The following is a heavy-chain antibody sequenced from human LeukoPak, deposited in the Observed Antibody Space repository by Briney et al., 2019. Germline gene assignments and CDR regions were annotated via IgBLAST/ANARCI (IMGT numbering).Heavy chain of an antibody. CDR1: GGSISSSSYY. Sequence: PSETLSLTRTVSGGSISSSSYYWGWIRQSPGKGLEWIGSIYYSGSTYYNPSLKSRVTISVDTSKNQFSLKLSSVTAADTAVYYCASTDSSGDYFDYWGQGTLVTVSS. V-gene: IGHV4-39*01. D-gene: IGHD6-25*01. CDR3: ASTDSSGDYFDY. CDR2: IYYSGST. J-gene: IGHJ4*02.